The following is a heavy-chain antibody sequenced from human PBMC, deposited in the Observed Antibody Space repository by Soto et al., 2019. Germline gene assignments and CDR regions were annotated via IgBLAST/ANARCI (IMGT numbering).Heavy chain of an antibody. CDR1: GFTFSNYA. V-gene: IGHV3-23*01. Sequence: EVRLLESGGGLVQPGGSLRLSCVASGFTFSNYAMSWVRQAPGKGLEWVSVVTGRSSSTYYADSVVGRFIISRDNSRNTLFLQMNSLGGEDTAVYYCTKHLPSKKHQRRWADAFHIWGQGTILTVSS. CDR3: TKHLPSKKHQRRWADAFHI. J-gene: IGHJ3*02. D-gene: IGHD2-2*01. CDR2: VTGRSSST.